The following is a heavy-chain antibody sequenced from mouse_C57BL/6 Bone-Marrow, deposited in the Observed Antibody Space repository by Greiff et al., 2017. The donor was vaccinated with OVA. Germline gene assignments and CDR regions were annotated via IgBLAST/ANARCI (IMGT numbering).Heavy chain of an antibody. CDR2: IDPEDGDT. Sequence: EVQLQQSGAELVRPGASVKLSCTASGFNIKDYYMHWVKQRPEQGLEWIGRIDPEDGDTEYAQKFQGKATMTADTSSNTAYLQLSSLTSEDTAVYYCTTDIYYGSWFAYWGQGTLVTVSA. J-gene: IGHJ3*01. CDR3: TTDIYYGSWFAY. CDR1: GFNIKDYY. D-gene: IGHD1-1*01. V-gene: IGHV14-1*01.